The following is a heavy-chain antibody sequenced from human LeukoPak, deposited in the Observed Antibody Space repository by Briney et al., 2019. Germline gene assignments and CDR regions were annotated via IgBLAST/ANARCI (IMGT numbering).Heavy chain of an antibody. CDR2: INSDGSGT. J-gene: IGHJ4*02. CDR1: GFTFSSSW. CDR3: ARDPGYDYVDY. Sequence: GGSLRLSCAASGFTFSSSWMHWVRQAPGKGLVWVSRINSDGSGTTYADSVKGRFTISRDNSDNTLYLQMNSLRAEDTAVYYCARDPGYDYVDYWGQGTLVTVSS. V-gene: IGHV3-74*01. D-gene: IGHD5-12*01.